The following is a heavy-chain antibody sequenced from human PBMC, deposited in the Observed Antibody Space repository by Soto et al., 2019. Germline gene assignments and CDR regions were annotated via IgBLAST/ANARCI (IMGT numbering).Heavy chain of an antibody. Sequence: SETLSLTCAVYGGSFSGYYWSWIRQPPGKGLEWIGEINHSGSTNYNPSLKSRVTISVDTSKNQFSLKLSSVPAADRAVYYCARTHVRSITRRKYFDYWGQGTLVTVSS. CDR2: INHSGST. J-gene: IGHJ4*02. CDR3: ARTHVRSITRRKYFDY. CDR1: GGSFSGYY. V-gene: IGHV4-34*01.